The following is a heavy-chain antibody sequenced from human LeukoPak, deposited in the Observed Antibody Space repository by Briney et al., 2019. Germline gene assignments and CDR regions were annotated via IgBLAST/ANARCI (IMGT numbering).Heavy chain of an antibody. V-gene: IGHV4-34*01. CDR3: ASRLLDYDFWSGYPWYFDY. D-gene: IGHD3-3*01. CDR1: GGSFSGYY. Sequence: SETLSLTCAVYGGSFSGYYWSWIRQPPGKGLGWIGEINHSGSTNYNPSLKSRVTISVDTSKNQFSLKLSSVTAADTAVYYCASRLLDYDFWSGYPWYFDYWGQGTLVTVSS. CDR2: INHSGST. J-gene: IGHJ4*02.